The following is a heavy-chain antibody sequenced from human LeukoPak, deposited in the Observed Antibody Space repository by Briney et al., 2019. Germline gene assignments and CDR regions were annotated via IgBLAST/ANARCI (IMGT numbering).Heavy chain of an antibody. D-gene: IGHD2-2*01. CDR3: ARVRCSSNSCFPDY. CDR2: IKQDGSDK. Sequence: PGGSLRLSCAASGFTFSTYWISWVRQAPGKGLEWVANIKQDGSDKYYVDSVKGRFTISIDNAKNSLFLQMNSLRAEDTAVYYCARVRCSSNSCFPDYWGQGTMVTVSS. CDR1: GFTFSTYW. V-gene: IGHV3-7*01. J-gene: IGHJ4*02.